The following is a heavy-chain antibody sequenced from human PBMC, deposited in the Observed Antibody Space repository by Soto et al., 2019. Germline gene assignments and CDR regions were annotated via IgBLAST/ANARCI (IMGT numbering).Heavy chain of an antibody. CDR3: ARIGSSSRDTNAFDI. CDR2: INHSGST. CDR1: GGSFSGYY. J-gene: IGHJ3*02. D-gene: IGHD6-6*01. Sequence: ETLSLTCAVYGGSFSGYYWSWIRQPPGKGLEWIGEINHSGSTNYNPSLKSRVTISVDTSKNQFSLKLSSVTAADTAVYYCARIGSSSRDTNAFDIWGQGTMVTVSS. V-gene: IGHV4-34*01.